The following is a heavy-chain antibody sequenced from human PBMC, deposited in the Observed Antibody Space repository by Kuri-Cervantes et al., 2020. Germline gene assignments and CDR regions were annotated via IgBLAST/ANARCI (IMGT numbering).Heavy chain of an antibody. V-gene: IGHV1-8*02. CDR3: ARSPDCSGGSCYSDYYYYYYMDV. Sequence: ASVKVSCKASGYTFTGYYMHWVRQAPGQGLEWMGWINPKSGNTGYAQRFQGRVTMTRNTSISTAYMELSSLRSEDTAVYYCARSPDCSGGSCYSDYYYYYYMDVWGKGTTVTVSS. CDR1: GYTFTGYY. D-gene: IGHD2-15*01. J-gene: IGHJ6*03. CDR2: INPKSGNT.